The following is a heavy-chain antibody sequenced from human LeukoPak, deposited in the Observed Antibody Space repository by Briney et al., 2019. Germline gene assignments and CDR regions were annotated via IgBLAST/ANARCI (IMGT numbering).Heavy chain of an antibody. CDR3: TRVGYIDEGIDY. CDR2: IHPDSSVK. V-gene: IGHV3-7*04. J-gene: IGHJ4*02. Sequence: TGGSLRLSCAASGFTFRHSWLSWIRQTPGKGLEWVANIHPDSSVKFYVDSMEGRFTISRDNAKNSLYLQMNSLRAEDTAIYYCTRVGYIDEGIDYWGQGTLVTVSS. CDR1: GFTFRHSW. D-gene: IGHD5-24*01.